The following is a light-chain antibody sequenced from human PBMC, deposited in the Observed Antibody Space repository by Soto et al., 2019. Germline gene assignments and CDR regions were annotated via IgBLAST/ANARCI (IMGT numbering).Light chain of an antibody. V-gene: IGKV3-20*01. CDR1: QSVSSTK. Sequence: EMVLAQSQGTLSLSPGERSTLSCRASQSVSSTKLAWYQQRPGQAPRLLIFGASNRATGVPDRFSGSGSGTDFTLAISRLEPEDFAVYYCQQFGSSPLLTFGGGTRWIS. J-gene: IGKJ4*01. CDR2: GAS. CDR3: QQFGSSPLLT.